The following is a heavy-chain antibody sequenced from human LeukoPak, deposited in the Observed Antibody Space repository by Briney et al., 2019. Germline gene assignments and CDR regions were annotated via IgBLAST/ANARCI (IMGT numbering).Heavy chain of an antibody. V-gene: IGHV3-20*04. CDR1: GFTFDDYG. CDR3: ARVLRCSGGSCYSGGAFDI. D-gene: IGHD2-15*01. CDR2: INWNGGST. J-gene: IGHJ3*02. Sequence: GGSLRLSCAASGFTFDDYGMSWVRQAPGKGLEWVSGINWNGGSTGYADSVKGRFTISRDNAKNSLYLQMNSLRAEDTAVYYCARVLRCSGGSCYSGGAFDIWGQGTMVTVSS.